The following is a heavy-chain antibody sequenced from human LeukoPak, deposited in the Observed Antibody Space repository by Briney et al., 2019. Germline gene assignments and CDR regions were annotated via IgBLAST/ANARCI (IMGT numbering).Heavy chain of an antibody. V-gene: IGHV3-33*01. CDR1: GFTFSSYG. CDR3: ARDGGGWPYYFDY. Sequence: GGSLRLSCAASGFTFSSYGMHWVRQAPGKGLEWVAVIWYDGSNKYYADSVKGRFTISRDNSKNTLYLQMNSLRAEDTAVYYCARDGGGWPYYFDYWGQGTLVTVSS. CDR2: IWYDGSNK. J-gene: IGHJ4*02. D-gene: IGHD2-15*01.